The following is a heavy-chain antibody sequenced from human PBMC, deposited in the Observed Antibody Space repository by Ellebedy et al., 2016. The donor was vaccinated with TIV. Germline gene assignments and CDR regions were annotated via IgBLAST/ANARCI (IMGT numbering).Heavy chain of an antibody. CDR1: GFTFSSYW. CDR3: ARSAYYGGKGYYFDY. J-gene: IGHJ4*02. D-gene: IGHD4-23*01. CDR2: INTDGSTT. V-gene: IGHV3-74*01. Sequence: GGSLRLXCAASGFTFSSYWIHWVRQAPGEGLVWVSRINTDGSTTTYADSVKGRFTISRDNAENTLYLQMNSLRAEDTAVYYCARSAYYGGKGYYFDYWGQGTLVTVSS.